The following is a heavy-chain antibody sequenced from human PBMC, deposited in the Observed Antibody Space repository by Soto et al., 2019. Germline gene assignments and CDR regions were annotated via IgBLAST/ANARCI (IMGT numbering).Heavy chain of an antibody. J-gene: IGHJ4*02. Sequence: PXETLSLTCTVSGGSISSSSYYWGWIRQPPGKGLEWIGSIYYSGSTYYNPSLKSRVTVSVDTSKNQFSLKLSSVTAADTAVYYCARRLSGSYVDYWGQGTLVTSPQ. CDR3: ARRLSGSYVDY. V-gene: IGHV4-39*01. D-gene: IGHD1-26*01. CDR1: GGSISSSSYY. CDR2: IYYSGST.